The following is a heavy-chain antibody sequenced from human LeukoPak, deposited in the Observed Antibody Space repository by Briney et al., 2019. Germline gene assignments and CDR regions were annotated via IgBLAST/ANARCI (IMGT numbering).Heavy chain of an antibody. J-gene: IGHJ4*02. CDR3: AKAPSRGGSY. Sequence: GGSLRLSCAASGFTFSSYSMNWVRQAPGKGLEWVSYISSSSSTIYYADSVKGRFTISRDNAKNSLYLQMNSLRAEDTAVYYCAKAPSRGGSYWGQGTLVTVSS. D-gene: IGHD5-24*01. CDR1: GFTFSSYS. V-gene: IGHV3-48*01. CDR2: ISSSSSTI.